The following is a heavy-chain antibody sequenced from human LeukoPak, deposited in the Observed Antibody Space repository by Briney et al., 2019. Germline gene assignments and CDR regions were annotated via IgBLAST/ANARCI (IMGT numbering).Heavy chain of an antibody. CDR3: AKYRTTNAPPRNFDY. J-gene: IGHJ4*02. V-gene: IGHV3-23*01. Sequence: GSLRPSCAASGFTFSSFAMIWVRQAPGKGLEWVSVIGSDSGGIVYADSVKGRFTISRDNSNNTLYLQMNSLRADDTAVYYCAKYRTTNAPPRNFDYWGQGTLVTVSS. CDR2: IGSDSGGI. CDR1: GFTFSSFA. D-gene: IGHD1-14*01.